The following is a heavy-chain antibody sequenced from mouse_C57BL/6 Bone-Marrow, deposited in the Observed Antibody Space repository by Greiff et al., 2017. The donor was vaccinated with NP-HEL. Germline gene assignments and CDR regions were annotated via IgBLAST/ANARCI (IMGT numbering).Heavy chain of an antibody. CDR2: ISSGGSST. CDR1: GFTFSSYG. V-gene: IGHV5-6*02. J-gene: IGHJ4*01. Sequence: EVKLVESGGDLVKPGGSLKLSCAASGFTFSSYGMSWVRQTPDKRLEWVATISSGGSSTYYPDSVKGRFPISRDNAKNTLYLQMSSLKSEYTAMYYCARQGFGYYAMDYWGQGTSVTVSS. CDR3: ARQGFGYYAMDY. D-gene: IGHD3-2*02.